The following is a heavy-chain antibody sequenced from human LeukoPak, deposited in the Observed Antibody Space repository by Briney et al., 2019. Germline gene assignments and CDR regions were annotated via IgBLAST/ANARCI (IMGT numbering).Heavy chain of an antibody. V-gene: IGHV3-21*01. J-gene: IGHJ6*03. CDR3: ARSRVTPPSYYYYYMDV. CDR1: GFTFSSYS. Sequence: GGSLRLSCAASGFTFSSYSMNWVRQAPGKGLEWVSSISSSSSYIYYADSVKGRFTISRDNAKNSLYLQMNSLRAEDTAVYYCARSRVTPPSYYYYYMDVWGKGTTVTVSS. D-gene: IGHD5-18*01. CDR2: ISSSSSYI.